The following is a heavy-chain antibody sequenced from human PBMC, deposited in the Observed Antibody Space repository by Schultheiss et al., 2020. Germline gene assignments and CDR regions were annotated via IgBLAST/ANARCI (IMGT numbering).Heavy chain of an antibody. Sequence: WGSLRLSCAASGFTFSSYGMHWVRQAPGKGLEWVAVIWYDGSNKYYADSVKGRFTISRDNSKNTLYLQMNSLRAEDTAVYYCAREGKGGDGQYFDWLLWSYFYGMDVWGKGTTVTVSS. D-gene: IGHD3-9*01. CDR2: IWYDGSNK. CDR3: AREGKGGDGQYFDWLLWSYFYGMDV. J-gene: IGHJ6*04. V-gene: IGHV3-33*08. CDR1: GFTFSSYG.